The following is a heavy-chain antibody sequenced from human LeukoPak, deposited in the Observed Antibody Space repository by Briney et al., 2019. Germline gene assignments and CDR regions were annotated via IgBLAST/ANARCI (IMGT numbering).Heavy chain of an antibody. V-gene: IGHV3-23*01. CDR3: ASMHGYYDGSGYWVQ. CDR2: ITPNADRT. J-gene: IGHJ1*01. D-gene: IGHD3-22*01. Sequence: GGSLRLSCAASGFTFGSYGMSWVRQAPGKGLEWVSFITPNADRTSYADSVEGRFTISRDNPRNTVYMQMNSLRDEDTAVYYCASMHGYYDGSGYWVQWGQGTLVTVSS. CDR1: GFTFGSYG.